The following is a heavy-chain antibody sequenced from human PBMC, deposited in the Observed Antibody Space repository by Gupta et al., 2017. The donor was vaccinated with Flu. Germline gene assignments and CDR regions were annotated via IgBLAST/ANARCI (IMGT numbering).Heavy chain of an antibody. J-gene: IGHJ4*02. CDR3: AKGDHYYDNSAYSGVDH. Sequence: EVQLVESGGGLVQPGRSLRLSCAASGFTFDDYAMHWVRQAPGKGLEWVSGITWDSVTINYAGSVKGRFTISRDNAKNSLYLQMNSLRAEDTAGYYCAKGDHYYDNSAYSGVDHWGQGTLVTVSS. D-gene: IGHD3-22*01. CDR2: ITWDSVTI. CDR1: GFTFDDYA. V-gene: IGHV3-9*01.